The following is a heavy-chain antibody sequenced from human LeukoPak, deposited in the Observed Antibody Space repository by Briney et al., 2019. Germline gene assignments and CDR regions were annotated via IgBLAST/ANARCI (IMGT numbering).Heavy chain of an antibody. J-gene: IGHJ4*02. D-gene: IGHD3-10*01. CDR1: GGSISSYY. Sequence: SETLSLTCTVSGGSISSYYWSWIRQPPGKGLEWIGYIYYSGSTYYNPSLKSRVTISVDTSENQFSLKLSSVTAADTAVYYCASYGSGSYYETAFDYWGQGTLVTVSS. V-gene: IGHV4-59*12. CDR3: ASYGSGSYYETAFDY. CDR2: IYYSGST.